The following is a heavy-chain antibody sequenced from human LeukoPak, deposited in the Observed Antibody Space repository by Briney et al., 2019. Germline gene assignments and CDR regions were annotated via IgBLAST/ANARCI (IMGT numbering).Heavy chain of an antibody. Sequence: GGSLRLSCAATGFTFSIYAMSWVRQAPGKGLEWVSAISGSGGTAYYADSVKGRFTISRDNSKNTLYLQMNSLRAEDTAVYYCAKKGYYDGSGYYMYYFDHWGQGTLVTVSS. D-gene: IGHD3-22*01. V-gene: IGHV3-23*01. CDR1: GFTFSIYA. CDR2: ISGSGGTA. CDR3: AKKGYYDGSGYYMYYFDH. J-gene: IGHJ4*02.